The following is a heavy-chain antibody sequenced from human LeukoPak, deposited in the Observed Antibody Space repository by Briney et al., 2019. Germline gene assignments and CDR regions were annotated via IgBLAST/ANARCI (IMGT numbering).Heavy chain of an antibody. CDR2: ISAYNGNT. D-gene: IGHD2-15*01. J-gene: IGHJ4*02. V-gene: IGHV1-18*01. CDR1: GFTFTSYD. CDR3: ARDLGYCSGGSCLNYFGY. Sequence: ASVKVSCKASGFTFTSYDINWVRQAPGRGLEWMGWISAYNGNTNYAQKLQGRVTMTTDTSTSTAYMELRSLRSDDTAVYYCARDLGYCSGGSCLNYFGYWGQGTLVTVSS.